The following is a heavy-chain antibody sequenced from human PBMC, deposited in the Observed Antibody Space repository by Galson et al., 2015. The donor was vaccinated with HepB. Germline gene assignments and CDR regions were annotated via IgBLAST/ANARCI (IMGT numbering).Heavy chain of an antibody. J-gene: IGHJ5*02. CDR3: TTVLAYCSGGSCYSSGWLPSWFDP. CDR2: IESKTDGGTT. CDR1: GFSFTNAW. D-gene: IGHD2-15*01. Sequence: SLRLSCAASGFSFTNAWMSWVRQAPGKGLEWVGHIESKTDGGTTDYAAHVKGRFTISGDDSKNTLHLQMNSLKTEDTAVYYCTTVLAYCSGGSCYSSGWLPSWFDPWGQGTLVTVSS. V-gene: IGHV3-15*04.